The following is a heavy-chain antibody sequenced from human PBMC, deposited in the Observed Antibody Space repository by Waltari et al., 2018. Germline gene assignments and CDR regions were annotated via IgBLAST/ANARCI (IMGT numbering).Heavy chain of an antibody. CDR1: GFTLGDHG. Sequence: EVHVVESGGRVVRPGGPLRLACVAPGFTLGDHGMSWVRQPPGKGLEWVSSITWNGARAGYADSVEGRFTISRDNAKNSLYLEMNDLRAEDTALYHCARDPTVVPYYYMDVWGKGTTVTVSS. CDR3: ARDPTVVPYYYMDV. CDR2: ITWNGARA. J-gene: IGHJ6*03. D-gene: IGHD2-15*01. V-gene: IGHV3-20*01.